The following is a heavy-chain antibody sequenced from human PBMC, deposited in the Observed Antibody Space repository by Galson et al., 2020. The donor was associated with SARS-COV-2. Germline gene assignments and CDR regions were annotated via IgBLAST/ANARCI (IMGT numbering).Heavy chain of an antibody. D-gene: IGHD5-12*01. J-gene: IGHJ4*02. CDR2: IKGDGSYT. CDR1: GFTFRNYW. Sequence: GESLKISCAASGFTFRNYWMHWVRQVPGKGLVWVSRIKGDGSYTDYADAVKGRFTISRDNAKNTLYLQMNSLRAEDTAVYNSARDHFGYNSLDYWGQGTLITVPS. V-gene: IGHV3-74*01. CDR3: ARDHFGYNSLDY.